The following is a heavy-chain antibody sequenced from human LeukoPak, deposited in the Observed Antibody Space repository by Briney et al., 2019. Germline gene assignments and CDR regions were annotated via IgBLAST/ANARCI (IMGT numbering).Heavy chain of an antibody. Sequence: GGSLRLSCAASGFTFSSYGMHWVRQAPGKGLEWVAFIRYDGSNKYYADSVKGRFTISRDNSKNTLYLQMNSLRAEDTAVYYCAKVRGSSSWYGYFDYWGQGTLVTVSS. D-gene: IGHD6-13*01. J-gene: IGHJ4*02. V-gene: IGHV3-30*02. CDR2: IRYDGSNK. CDR3: AKVRGSSSWYGYFDY. CDR1: GFTFSSYG.